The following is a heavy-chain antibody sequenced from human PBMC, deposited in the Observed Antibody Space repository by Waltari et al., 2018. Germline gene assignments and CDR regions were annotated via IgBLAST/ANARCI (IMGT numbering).Heavy chain of an antibody. CDR2: FSPNNGDN. CDR1: GYPFTGHY. J-gene: IGHJ4*02. Sequence: QVQLAQSGAEEKKPGASVTVSCKASGYPFTGHYHHWVRQAPGKGLEWMGWFSPNNGDNKYAQKFQGRVTMTRDTSINTAYMELSSLTSDDTAVYYCARDGPGAGNDDFDYWGQGTLVSVSS. CDR3: ARDGPGAGNDDFDY. D-gene: IGHD3-10*01. V-gene: IGHV1-2*02.